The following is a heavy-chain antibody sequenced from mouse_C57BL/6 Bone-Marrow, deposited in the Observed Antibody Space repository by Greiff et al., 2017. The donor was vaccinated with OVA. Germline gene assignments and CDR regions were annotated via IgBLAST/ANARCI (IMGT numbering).Heavy chain of an antibody. CDR2: SNPNNGCT. D-gene: IGHD2-4*01. V-gene: IGHV1-22*01. CDR3: ARDYDYDGFYAMDY. J-gene: IGHJ4*01. CDR1: GYTFTDYN. Sequence: EVQLQQSGPELVKPGASVKMSCKASGYTFTDYNMHWVKQSHGKSLEWIGYSNPNNGCTSYNQKFKGTATLTVNKSSSTAYMELRSLTSEDSAVYYCARDYDYDGFYAMDYWGQGTSVTVSS.